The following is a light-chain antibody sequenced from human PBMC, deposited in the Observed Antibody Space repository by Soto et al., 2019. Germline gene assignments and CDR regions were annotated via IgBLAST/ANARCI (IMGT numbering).Light chain of an antibody. Sequence: QSALTQPASVSGSPGQSITISCTGTSSDVGGYNYVSWYQQHPGKAPKLMSYEVSNRPSGVSNRFSGSKSGNTASLTISGLQAEDEADYYCSSYTSSSSWVFGGGTKLTVL. CDR3: SSYTSSSSWV. CDR1: SSDVGGYNY. CDR2: EVS. V-gene: IGLV2-14*01. J-gene: IGLJ3*02.